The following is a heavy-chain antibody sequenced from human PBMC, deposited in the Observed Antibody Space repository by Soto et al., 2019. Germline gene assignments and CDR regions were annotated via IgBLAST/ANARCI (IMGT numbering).Heavy chain of an antibody. CDR2: INAGNGNT. V-gene: IGHV1-3*01. CDR1: GYTFTSYA. D-gene: IGHD6-19*01. J-gene: IGHJ5*02. CDR3: ARDSPYSSGWYTDWFDP. Sequence: ASVKVSCKASGYTFTSYAMHWVRQAPGQRLEWMGWINAGNGNTKYSQKFQGRVTITRDTSASTAYMELSSLRSEDTAVYYCARDSPYSSGWYTDWFDPWGQGTLVTVSS.